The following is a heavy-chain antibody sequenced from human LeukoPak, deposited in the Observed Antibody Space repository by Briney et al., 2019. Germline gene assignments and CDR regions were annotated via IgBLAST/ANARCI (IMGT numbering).Heavy chain of an antibody. V-gene: IGHV4-34*01. Sequence: SETLSLTCAVYGGSFSGYYWSWIRQPPGKGPEWIGEINHSGSTNYNPSLESRVTISVDTSKNQFSLKLSSVTAADTAVYYCARATMVRGVTWFDPWGQGTLVTVSS. J-gene: IGHJ5*02. D-gene: IGHD3-10*01. CDR3: ARATMVRGVTWFDP. CDR2: INHSGST. CDR1: GGSFSGYY.